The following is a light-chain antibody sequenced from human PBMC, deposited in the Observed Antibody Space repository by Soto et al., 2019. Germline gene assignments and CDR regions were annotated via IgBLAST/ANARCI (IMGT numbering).Light chain of an antibody. CDR1: QTISTY. J-gene: IGKJ1*01. CDR2: ASS. CDR3: QQSYGMPWT. V-gene: IGKV1-39*01. Sequence: IQMTQSPSSLSASVGDRVTITCRASQTISTYLNWYQQKPGKAPKLLIYASSSLQSGVPSRFSGSGSGTDFTLTITSRQPEDFATYICQQSYGMPWTFGQGTKVEV.